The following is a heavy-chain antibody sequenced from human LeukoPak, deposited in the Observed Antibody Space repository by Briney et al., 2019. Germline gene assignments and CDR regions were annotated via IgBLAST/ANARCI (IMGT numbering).Heavy chain of an antibody. Sequence: SETLSLTCAVSGYSINSGYYWGWIRPPPGKGLEWIGSIYHSGSTYYNPSLKSRVTISVDTSKNQFSLKLSSVTAADTAVYYCAREFGGSYYYYYYMDVWGKGTTVTVSS. D-gene: IGHD1-26*01. J-gene: IGHJ6*03. CDR1: GYSINSGYY. V-gene: IGHV4-38-2*02. CDR3: AREFGGSYYYYYYMDV. CDR2: IYHSGST.